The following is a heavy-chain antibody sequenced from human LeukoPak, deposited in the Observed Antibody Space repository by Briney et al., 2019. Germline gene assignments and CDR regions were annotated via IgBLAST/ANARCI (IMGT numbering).Heavy chain of an antibody. CDR1: GGSISSDGHY. Sequence: SQTLSLTCTVSGGSISSDGHYWSWIRQPPGKGLEWIGYIYYTGDTYYNPSLKGRVTISLDTSKNQFSLKLSSVTAADTAVYYCARAPRETNSWYYFDYWGQGTLVSVSS. D-gene: IGHD6-13*01. V-gene: IGHV4-31*03. J-gene: IGHJ4*02. CDR3: ARAPRETNSWYYFDY. CDR2: IYYTGDT.